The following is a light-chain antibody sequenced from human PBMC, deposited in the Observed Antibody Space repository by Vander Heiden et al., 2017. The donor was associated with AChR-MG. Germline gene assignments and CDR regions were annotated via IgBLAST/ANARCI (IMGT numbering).Light chain of an antibody. CDR1: QSLLYSNGYNY. Sequence: VMTQSPLSLPVTPGEPATTSCRCSQSLLYSNGYNYLDWYLQKPGQSPQILIYLGSNRAPGVPDRFSGSGSGTDFTLKISRVEAEDVGVYYCMQTLQAPLTFGQGTKLEI. J-gene: IGKJ2*01. V-gene: IGKV2-28*01. CDR3: MQTLQAPLT. CDR2: LGS.